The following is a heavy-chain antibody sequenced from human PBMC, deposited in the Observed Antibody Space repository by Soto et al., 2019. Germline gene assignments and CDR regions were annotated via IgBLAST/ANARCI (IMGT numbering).Heavy chain of an antibody. J-gene: IGHJ6*02. D-gene: IGHD3-3*01. Sequence: QITLKESGPTLVKPTQTLTLTCTFSGFSLSTSGVGVGWLRQPPGKALEWLALIYWNDDKRYSPSLKSRLTNTKDTSKNQVVLTMTNMDPVDTSTYYFAHFTIFGVVRLNYYYYYGMDVWGQGTTVTVSS. CDR3: AHFTIFGVVRLNYYYYYGMDV. CDR2: IYWNDDK. V-gene: IGHV2-5*01. CDR1: GFSLSTSGVG.